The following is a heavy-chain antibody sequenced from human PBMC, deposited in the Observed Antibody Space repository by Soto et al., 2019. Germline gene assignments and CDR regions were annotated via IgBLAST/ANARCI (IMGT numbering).Heavy chain of an antibody. D-gene: IGHD3-10*01. CDR2: IYYSGST. CDR3: ARGNTLVRGVIITVARHYYYYMDV. J-gene: IGHJ6*03. Sequence: SETLSLTCTVSGGSISSYYWSWIRQPPGKGLEWIGYIYYSGSTNYNPSLKSRVTISVDTSKNQFSLKLSSVTAADTAVYYCARGNTLVRGVIITVARHYYYYMDVWGKGTTVTVSS. V-gene: IGHV4-59*01. CDR1: GGSISSYY.